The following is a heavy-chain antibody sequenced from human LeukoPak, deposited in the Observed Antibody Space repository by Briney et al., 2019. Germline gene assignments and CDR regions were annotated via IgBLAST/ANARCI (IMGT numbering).Heavy chain of an antibody. CDR3: VRDDETGGRALDY. D-gene: IGHD3-16*01. Sequence: SQTLSLTCAISGDSVSSKTAAWNWVRQSPSRGLEWLGRTYYRSKWHYEYAVSVRSRIIIDSDTSKNQVSLVLYSVSPEDMAVYYCVRDDETGGRALDYWGQGPLVTVSS. CDR1: GDSVSSKTAA. CDR2: TYYRSKWHY. J-gene: IGHJ4*02. V-gene: IGHV6-1*01.